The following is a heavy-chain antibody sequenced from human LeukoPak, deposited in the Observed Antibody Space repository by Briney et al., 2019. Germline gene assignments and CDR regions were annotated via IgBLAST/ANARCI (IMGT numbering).Heavy chain of an antibody. J-gene: IGHJ4*02. CDR2: VYYNGNT. CDR1: GGSISSYY. V-gene: IGHV4-59*08. Sequence: KTSETLSLTCTVSGGSISSYYWSWIRQPPGKGLEWIGYVYYNGNTYYNPSLESRVTISVDTSKNQFSLKLSSVTAADTAVYYCARAYYYGSGSYRHFDYWGQGTLITVSS. D-gene: IGHD3-10*01. CDR3: ARAYYYGSGSYRHFDY.